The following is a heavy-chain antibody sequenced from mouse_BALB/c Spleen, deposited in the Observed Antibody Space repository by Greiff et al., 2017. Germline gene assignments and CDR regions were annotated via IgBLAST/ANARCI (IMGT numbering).Heavy chain of an antibody. CDR3: ARSAYYRYDEYYAMDY. J-gene: IGHJ4*01. Sequence: VKLQESAAELARPGASVKMSCKASGYTFTSYTMHWVKQRPGQGLEWIGYINPSSGYTEYNQKFKDKTTLTADKSSSTAYMQLSSLTSEDSAVYYCARSAYYRYDEYYAMDYWGQGTSVTVSS. V-gene: IGHV1-4*02. CDR2: INPSSGYT. CDR1: GYTFTSYT. D-gene: IGHD2-14*01.